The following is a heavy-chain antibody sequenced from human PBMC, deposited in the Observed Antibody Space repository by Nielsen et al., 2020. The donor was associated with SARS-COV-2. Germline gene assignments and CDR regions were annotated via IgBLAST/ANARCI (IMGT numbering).Heavy chain of an antibody. J-gene: IGHJ5*02. D-gene: IGHD6-19*01. CDR1: GFTFDDYA. CDR3: AKDIEQWLLVDGYRRFDP. V-gene: IGHV3-9*01. CDR2: ISWNSGSI. Sequence: SLKLSCAASGFTFDDYAMHWVRQAPGKGLEWASGISWNSGSIGYADSVKGRFTISRDNAKNSLYLQMNSLRAEDTALYYCAKDIEQWLLVDGYRRFDPWGQGTLVTVSS.